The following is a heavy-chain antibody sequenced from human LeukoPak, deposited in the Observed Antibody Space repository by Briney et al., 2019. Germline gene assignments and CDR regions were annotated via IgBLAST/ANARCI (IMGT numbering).Heavy chain of an antibody. CDR1: GFTFSSYS. J-gene: IGHJ3*02. CDR3: ARSTYYYDSSGYYLINDAFDI. CDR2: ISSSSGYI. Sequence: GGSLRLSCAASGFTFSSYSMNWVRQAPGKGLEWVSSISSSSGYIYYADSVKGRFTISRDNAKNSLYLQMNSLRAEDTAVYYCARSTYYYDSSGYYLINDAFDIWGQGTMVTVSS. D-gene: IGHD3-22*01. V-gene: IGHV3-21*01.